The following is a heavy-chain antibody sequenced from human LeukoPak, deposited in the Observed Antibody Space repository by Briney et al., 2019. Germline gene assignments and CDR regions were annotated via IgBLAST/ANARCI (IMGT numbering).Heavy chain of an antibody. D-gene: IGHD4-11*01. V-gene: IGHV1-8*01. CDR3: ARGGPDDNYDDFDY. CDR2: VSPNSGNT. CDR1: GYTFTNHD. Sequence: ASVKVSCKASGYTFTNHDINWVRQATGQGLEWMGWVSPNSGNTVHAQKVKGRVIMTMDPSMSTAYMELSSLLSEDTAVYYCARGGPDDNYDDFDYWGQGTLVTVAS. J-gene: IGHJ4*02.